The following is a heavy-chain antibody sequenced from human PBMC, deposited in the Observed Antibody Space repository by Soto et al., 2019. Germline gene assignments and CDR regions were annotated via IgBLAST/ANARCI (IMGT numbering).Heavy chain of an antibody. CDR3: ARHQGGMDV. Sequence: GESLKISCNGSGYIFTNFWIAWVRQMPGKGLEYMGIVFPRDSDTKYSPSFEGQVTISADKSINTAYLQWSSLKASDTAIYYCARHQGGMDVWGQGTTVTVSS. CDR1: GYIFTNFW. V-gene: IGHV5-51*01. J-gene: IGHJ6*02. CDR2: VFPRDSDT.